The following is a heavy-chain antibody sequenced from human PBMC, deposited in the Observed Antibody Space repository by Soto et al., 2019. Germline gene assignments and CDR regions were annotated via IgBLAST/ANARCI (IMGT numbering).Heavy chain of an antibody. J-gene: IGHJ4*02. D-gene: IGHD6-6*01. CDR2: ISYDGSNK. V-gene: IGHV3-30-3*01. CDR3: ARDPIAARVVVTNYFDY. Sequence: GGSLRLSCAASGFTFSSYAMHWVRQAPGKGLEWVAVISYDGSNKYYADSVKGRFTISRDNSKNTLYLQMNSLRAEDTAVYYCARDPIAARVVVTNYFDYWGQGTLVTVSS. CDR1: GFTFSSYA.